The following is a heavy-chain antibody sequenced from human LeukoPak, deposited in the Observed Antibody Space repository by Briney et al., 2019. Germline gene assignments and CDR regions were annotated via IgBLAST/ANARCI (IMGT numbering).Heavy chain of an antibody. J-gene: IGHJ4*02. V-gene: IGHV4-34*01. CDR1: GGSFSGYY. Sequence: SETLSLTCAVYGGSFSGYYWSWIRQPPGKGLEWIGEINHSGSTNYNPSLKSRVTISVDTSKNQFSLKLSSVTAADTAVYYCARLLIGIAVVTAVWQGYWGQGTLVTVSS. CDR3: ARLLIGIAVVTAVWQGY. CDR2: INHSGST. D-gene: IGHD2-21*02.